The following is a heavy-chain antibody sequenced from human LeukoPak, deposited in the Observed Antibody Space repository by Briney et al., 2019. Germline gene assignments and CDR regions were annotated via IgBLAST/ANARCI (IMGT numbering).Heavy chain of an antibody. CDR1: GGSISSGDYY. V-gene: IGHV4-30-4*01. D-gene: IGHD5-18*01. CDR3: ARVSDTAMVTGPFDY. J-gene: IGHJ4*02. Sequence: SETLSLTRTVSGGSISSGDYYWSWIRQPPGKGLEWIGYIYYSGSTYYNPSLKSRVTISVDTSKNQFSLKLSSVTAADTAVYYCARVSDTAMVTGPFDYWGQGTLVTVSS. CDR2: IYYSGST.